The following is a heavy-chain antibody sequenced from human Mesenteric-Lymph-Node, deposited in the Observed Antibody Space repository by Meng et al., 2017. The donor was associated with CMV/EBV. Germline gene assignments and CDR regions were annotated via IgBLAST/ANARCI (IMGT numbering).Heavy chain of an antibody. V-gene: IGHV3-23*01. CDR2: ISGSGGST. D-gene: IGHD2-2*02. CDR1: GFTFSSYA. Sequence: GESLKISCAASGFTFSSYAMSWVRQAPGKGLEWVSAISGSGGSTYYADSVKGRFTISRDNSKNTLYLQMNSLSAEDTAVYYCAKGGPYCSSTSCYRWSRDYYYYGMDVWGQGTTVTVSS. J-gene: IGHJ6*02. CDR3: AKGGPYCSSTSCYRWSRDYYYYGMDV.